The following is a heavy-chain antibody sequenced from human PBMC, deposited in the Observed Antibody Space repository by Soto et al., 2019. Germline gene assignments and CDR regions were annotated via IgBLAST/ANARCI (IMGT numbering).Heavy chain of an antibody. V-gene: IGHV3-23*01. D-gene: IGHD3-22*01. CDR3: ARESRPYYYDSSGYYHSY. CDR2: ISGSGGST. J-gene: IGHJ4*02. CDR1: GFTFSSYA. Sequence: PGGSLRLSCAASGFTFSSYAMSWVRQAPGKGLEWVSAISGSGGSTYYADSVKGRFTISRDNSKNTLYLQMNSLRAEDTAVYYCARESRPYYYDSSGYYHSYWGQGTLVTVSS.